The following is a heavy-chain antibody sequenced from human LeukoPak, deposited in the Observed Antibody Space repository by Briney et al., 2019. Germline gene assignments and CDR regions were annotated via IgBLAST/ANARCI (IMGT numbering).Heavy chain of an antibody. CDR2: ISGSGGST. D-gene: IGHD6-13*01. CDR1: GFTFSRYS. J-gene: IGHJ5*02. V-gene: IGHV3-23*01. Sequence: GGSLRLSCAASGFTFSRYSMNWVRQAPGKGLEWVSAISGSGGSTYYADSVKGRFTISRDNSKNTLYLQMNSLRAEDTAVYYCAKARHRTAAGPTFDPWGQGTLVTVSS. CDR3: AKARHRTAAGPTFDP.